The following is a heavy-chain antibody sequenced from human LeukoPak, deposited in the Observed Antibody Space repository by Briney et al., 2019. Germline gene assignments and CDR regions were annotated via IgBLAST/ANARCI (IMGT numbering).Heavy chain of an antibody. D-gene: IGHD3-10*01. CDR3: ARDTDTMVRGVIGVAAFDI. CDR1: GFTFSSYS. Sequence: KPGGSLSLSCAASGFTFSSYSMNWVRQAPGKGLERVSSISSSSSYIYYADSVKGRFTISRDNVKNSLYLQMNSLRAEDTAVYYCARDTDTMVRGVIGVAAFDIWGQGTMVTVSS. V-gene: IGHV3-21*01. J-gene: IGHJ3*02. CDR2: ISSSSSYI.